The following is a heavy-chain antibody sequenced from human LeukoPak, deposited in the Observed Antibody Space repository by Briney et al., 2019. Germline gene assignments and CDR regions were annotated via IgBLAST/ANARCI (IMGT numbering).Heavy chain of an antibody. V-gene: IGHV1-69*06. CDR3: ARQIVVVPAAMSLNWFDP. Sequence: SVKVSCKASGGTFSSYAISWVRQAPGQGLEWMGGIIPIFGTANYAQKFQGRVTITADKSTSTAYMELSSLRSEDTAVYYCARQIVVVPAAMSLNWFDPWGQGTLVTVSS. CDR1: GGTFSSYA. D-gene: IGHD2-2*01. J-gene: IGHJ5*02. CDR2: IIPIFGTA.